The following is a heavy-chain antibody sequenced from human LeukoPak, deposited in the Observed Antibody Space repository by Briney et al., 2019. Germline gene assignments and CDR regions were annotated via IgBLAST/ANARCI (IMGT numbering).Heavy chain of an antibody. CDR3: ARGGVNYWNPRY. CDR1: GFTVSSNY. V-gene: IGHV3-53*01. Sequence: GGSLRLSCVASGFTVSSNYMSWVRQAPGKGLEWVSLLYTDDTTYYADSAEGRFTISRNDSKNTIYLQINSLRAEDTAVYYCARGGVNYWNPRYWSQGTLVTVYS. CDR2: LYTDDTT. D-gene: IGHD1-1*01. J-gene: IGHJ4*02.